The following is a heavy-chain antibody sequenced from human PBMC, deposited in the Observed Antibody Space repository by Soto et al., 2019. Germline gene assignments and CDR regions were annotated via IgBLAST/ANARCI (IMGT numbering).Heavy chain of an antibody. CDR1: GGSISCYY. V-gene: IGHV4-59*08. Sequence: PSETLSLTCTVSGGSISCYYWSWIRQPPGKGLEWIGYIYYSGSTNYNPSLKSRVTISVDTSKNQFSLKLSSVTAADTAVYYCARRYGSAMDYWGQGTLVTVSS. CDR3: ARRYGSAMDY. D-gene: IGHD1-26*01. CDR2: IYYSGST. J-gene: IGHJ4*02.